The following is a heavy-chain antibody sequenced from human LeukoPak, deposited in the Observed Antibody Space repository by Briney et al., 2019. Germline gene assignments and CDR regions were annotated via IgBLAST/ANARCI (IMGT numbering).Heavy chain of an antibody. D-gene: IGHD6-19*01. Sequence: GEAVKISCAASRYSFTCYWIGWVRQITGKGLGWMGFISPGNSKTRDSPTYQGQLNISADKHITTAYQQSSSLKATDTAMYYCARLGAEQWRLLLDYWGQGTLVTVSS. V-gene: IGHV5-51*01. J-gene: IGHJ4*02. CDR3: ARLGAEQWRLLLDY. CDR2: ISPGNSKT. CDR1: RYSFTCYW.